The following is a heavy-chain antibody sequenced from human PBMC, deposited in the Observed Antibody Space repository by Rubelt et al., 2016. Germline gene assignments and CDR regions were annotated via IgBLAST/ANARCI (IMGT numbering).Heavy chain of an antibody. CDR3: AREERSRGAFDI. V-gene: IGHV4-59*01. D-gene: IGHD3-10*01. CDR1: GGSISSYY. CDR2: IYYSGST. J-gene: IGHJ3*02. Sequence: QVQLQESGPGLVKPSETLSLTCTVSGGSISSYYWSWIRQPPGKGLEWIGYIYYSGSTNSNPSLKSRVPISVDTSKNQFSLRLRSVTAADTAVYYCAREERSRGAFDIWGQGTMVTVSS.